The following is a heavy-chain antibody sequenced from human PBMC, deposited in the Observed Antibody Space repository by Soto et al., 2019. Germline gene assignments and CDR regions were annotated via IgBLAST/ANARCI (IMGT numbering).Heavy chain of an antibody. CDR1: GYTFTSYY. D-gene: IGHD3-10*01. CDR3: ARNPPMGSYYRNLLYYYYGMDV. J-gene: IGHJ6*02. CDR2: MNPNSGNT. V-gene: IGHV1-8*01. Sequence: GASVKVSCKASGYTFTSYYINCVRQATGQVLEWMGWMNPNSGNTGYAQKFQGRVTMTSNTSISTAYMELSSLRSEDTAVYYCARNPPMGSYYRNLLYYYYGMDVWGQGTTVTVSS.